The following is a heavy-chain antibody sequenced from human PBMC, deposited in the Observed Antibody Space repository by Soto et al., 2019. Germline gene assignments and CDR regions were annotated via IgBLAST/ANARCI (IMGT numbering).Heavy chain of an antibody. CDR3: ARDPSLPGYYYYYGMDV. D-gene: IGHD1-26*01. V-gene: IGHV1-46*03. J-gene: IGHJ6*02. CDR2: INPSGGST. Sequence: ASVKVSCKASGYTFTSYYMHWVLQAPGQGLEWMGIINPSGGSTSYAQKFQGRVTMTRDTSTSTVYMELSSLRSEDTAVYYCARDPSLPGYYYYYGMDVWGQGTTVTVSS. CDR1: GYTFTSYY.